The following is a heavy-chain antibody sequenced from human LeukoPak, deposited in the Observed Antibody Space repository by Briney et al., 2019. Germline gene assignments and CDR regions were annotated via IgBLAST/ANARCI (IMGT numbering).Heavy chain of an antibody. J-gene: IGHJ5*02. CDR1: GGSISSGSFH. Sequence: SETLSLTCTVSGGSISSGSFHWGWIRQPPGKGLEWIDSIYYSGNTYYNPSLKSRVTISVDTSKNQFSLKLSSVTAADTAVYYCARSSYSSGWTSWGQGTLVTVSS. CDR2: IYYSGNT. D-gene: IGHD6-19*01. CDR3: ARSSYSSGWTS. V-gene: IGHV4-39*01.